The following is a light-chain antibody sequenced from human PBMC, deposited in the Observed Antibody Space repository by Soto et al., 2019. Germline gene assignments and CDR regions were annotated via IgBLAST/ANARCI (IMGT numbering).Light chain of an antibody. CDR2: AAS. CDR1: QGISNY. J-gene: IGKJ1*01. V-gene: IGKV1-27*01. Sequence: GDRVTITCRASQGISNYLAWYQQKPGEVPKLLIYAASVLQSGVPSRFSGSGSVTDFTLTISSLQPEDFATYYCQKYNSAPRTFGQGTKVEVK. CDR3: QKYNSAPRT.